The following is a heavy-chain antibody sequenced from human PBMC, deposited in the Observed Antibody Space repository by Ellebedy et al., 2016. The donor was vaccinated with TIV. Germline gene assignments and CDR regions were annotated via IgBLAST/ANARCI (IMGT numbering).Heavy chain of an antibody. CDR2: IGAAGDT. J-gene: IGHJ4*02. Sequence: GESLKISCAASGFTFRSYDMHWGRQGSGNGLEWVSSIGAAGDTYYAGFVKGRVAISRDNAKNYLYLQLHNVRVGDTAVYYCAQATAGFDYWGQGTLVTVSS. D-gene: IGHD1-14*01. CDR1: GFTFRSYD. CDR3: AQATAGFDY. V-gene: IGHV3-13*01.